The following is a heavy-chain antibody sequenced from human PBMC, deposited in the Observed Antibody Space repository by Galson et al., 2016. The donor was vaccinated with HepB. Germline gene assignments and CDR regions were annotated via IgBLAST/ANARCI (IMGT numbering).Heavy chain of an antibody. V-gene: IGHV4-59*01. D-gene: IGHD2-2*02. CDR2: IYYSGST. Sequence: SETLSLTCTVSGGSITNYYCSWIRQPPGKGLEWIGYIYYSGSTTYNPSLKSRVSMSVDTSKNQFSLRLNSVTAADTAVYYCARGLYCSRTTCYTAPFEYWGQGAPVTVSS. J-gene: IGHJ4*02. CDR3: ARGLYCSRTTCYTAPFEY. CDR1: GGSITNYY.